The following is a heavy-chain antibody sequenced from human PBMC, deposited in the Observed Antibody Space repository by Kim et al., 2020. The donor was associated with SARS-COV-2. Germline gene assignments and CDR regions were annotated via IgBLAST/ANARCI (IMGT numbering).Heavy chain of an antibody. V-gene: IGHV3-23*05. CDR1: GFSFSNYA. CDR2: INPTGTRT. D-gene: IGHD3-9*01. J-gene: IGHJ4*02. CDR3: AKDRKFDILTGSNDY. Sequence: GGSLRLSCEGSGFSFSNYALTWVRQAPGKGLEWVSAINPTGTRTYYVDSVKGRFTISRDNSRNTVSLQMSSLRVDDTAVYFCAKDRKFDILTGSNDYWGQGTLVTVSS.